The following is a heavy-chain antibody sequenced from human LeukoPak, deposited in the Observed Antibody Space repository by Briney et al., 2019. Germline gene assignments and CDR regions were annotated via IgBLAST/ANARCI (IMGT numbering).Heavy chain of an antibody. D-gene: IGHD3-22*01. CDR1: GFTFSSYA. Sequence: SGGSLGLSCAASGFTFSSYAMSWVRQAPGKGLEWVSAISGSGGSTYYADSVKGRFTISRDNSKNTLYLQMNSLRAEDTAVYYCAKVIGYYYDSSGYYDYWGQGTLVTVSS. V-gene: IGHV3-23*01. J-gene: IGHJ4*02. CDR2: ISGSGGST. CDR3: AKVIGYYYDSSGYYDY.